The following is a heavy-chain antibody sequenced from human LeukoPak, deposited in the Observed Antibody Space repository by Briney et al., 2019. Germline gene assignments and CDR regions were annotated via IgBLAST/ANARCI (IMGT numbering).Heavy chain of an antibody. Sequence: PSETLSLTCTVSGGSISSYYWSWIRQPPVKGLEWIGYIYYSGSTNYNPSLKSRVTISVDTSKNQFSLKLSSVTAADTAVYYCARGREDSSGYHPNWFDPWGQGTLVTVSS. J-gene: IGHJ5*02. CDR2: IYYSGST. CDR1: GGSISSYY. D-gene: IGHD3-22*01. CDR3: ARGREDSSGYHPNWFDP. V-gene: IGHV4-59*01.